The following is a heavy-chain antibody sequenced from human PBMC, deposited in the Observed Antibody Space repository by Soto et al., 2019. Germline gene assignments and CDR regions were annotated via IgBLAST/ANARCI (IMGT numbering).Heavy chain of an antibody. CDR2: IWYDGSNK. D-gene: IGHD6-13*01. CDR1: GFTFSSYG. Sequence: QVQLVESGGGVVQPGRSLRLSCAASGFTFSSYGMHWVRQAPGKGLEWVAVIWYDGSNKYYADSVKGRFTISRDNSKNTLYLQMNSLRAEDTAEYYCAREQQLVYDYYYYYYMDVWGKGTTVTVSS. J-gene: IGHJ6*03. V-gene: IGHV3-33*01. CDR3: AREQQLVYDYYYYYYMDV.